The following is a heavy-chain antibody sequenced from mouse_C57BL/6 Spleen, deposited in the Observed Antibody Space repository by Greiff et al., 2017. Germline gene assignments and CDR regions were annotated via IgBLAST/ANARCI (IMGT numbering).Heavy chain of an antibody. J-gene: IGHJ4*01. CDR1: GFSLTSYG. Sequence: VKLQESGPGLVQPSQSLSITCTVSGFSLTSYGVHWVRQSPGKGLEWLGVIWSGGSTDYNAAFISRLSISKDNSKSQVFFKMNSLQADDKAIYYCARKNYGSSWGAMDYWGQGTSVTVSS. CDR2: IWSGGST. CDR3: ARKNYGSSWGAMDY. V-gene: IGHV2-2*01. D-gene: IGHD1-1*01.